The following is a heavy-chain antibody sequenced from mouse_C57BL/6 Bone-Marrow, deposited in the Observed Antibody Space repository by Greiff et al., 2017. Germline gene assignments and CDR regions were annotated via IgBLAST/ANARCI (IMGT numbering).Heavy chain of an antibody. J-gene: IGHJ4*01. V-gene: IGHV1-72*01. CDR3: AREEGYGNYVYAMDY. Sequence: QQSCKASGYTFTSYWMHWVKQRPGRGLEWIGRIDPNSGGTKYNEKFKSKATLTVDKPSSTAYMQLSSLTSEDSAVYYCAREEGYGNYVYAMDYWGQGTSVTVSS. CDR1: GYTFTSYW. CDR2: IDPNSGGT. D-gene: IGHD2-1*01.